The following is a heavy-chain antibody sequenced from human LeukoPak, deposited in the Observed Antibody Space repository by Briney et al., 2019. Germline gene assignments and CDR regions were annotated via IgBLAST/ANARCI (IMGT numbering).Heavy chain of an antibody. V-gene: IGHV1-46*01. CDR3: FLAPPDYYDSSGYYRYFDY. CDR2: INPSGGST. CDR1: GYTFTSYY. Sequence: ASVKVSCKASGYTFTSYYMHWVRQAPGQGLEWMGIINPSGGSTSYAQKFQGRVTMTRDTSTSTVYMELSSLRSEDTAVYYCFLAPPDYYDSSGYYRYFDYWGQGTLVTVSP. J-gene: IGHJ4*02. D-gene: IGHD3-22*01.